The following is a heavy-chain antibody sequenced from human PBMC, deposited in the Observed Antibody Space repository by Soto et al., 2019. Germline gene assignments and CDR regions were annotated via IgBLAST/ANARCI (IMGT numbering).Heavy chain of an antibody. CDR2: IYYTGST. CDR3: ARGLSGSYLDAFDI. CDR1: GGSISRYY. D-gene: IGHD1-26*01. V-gene: IGHV4-59*01. Sequence: PSETLSLTCTVSGGSISRYYWSWIRQPPGKVLEWIGYIYYTGSTNYNPSLKSRVTISGDTSKNQFSLRLTSVTTADTAVYYCARGLSGSYLDAFDIWGQGTMVNVSS. J-gene: IGHJ3*02.